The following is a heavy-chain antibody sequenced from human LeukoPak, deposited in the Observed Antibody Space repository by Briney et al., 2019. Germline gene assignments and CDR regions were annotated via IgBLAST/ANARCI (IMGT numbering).Heavy chain of an antibody. CDR3: VTNELRFFDWLSEV. V-gene: IGHV4-61*02. D-gene: IGHD3-9*01. CDR2: IHSSGST. CDR1: GGSISSGSDY. J-gene: IGHJ4*02. Sequence: SQTLSLTCTVSGGSISSGSDYWSWIRQPAGKGLERIGRIHSSGSTNYNPSLKSRVTISLDTSKNQFSLKLSSVTAADSAVYYCVTNELRFFDWLSEVWGQGTLVTVSS.